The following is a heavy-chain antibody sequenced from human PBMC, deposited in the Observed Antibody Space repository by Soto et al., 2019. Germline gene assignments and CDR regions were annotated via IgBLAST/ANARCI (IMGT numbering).Heavy chain of an antibody. CDR3: ARGLNYYYYGMDV. Sequence: GASVKVSCKASGYTFTGYYMHWVRQAPGQGLEWMGWINPNSGGTNYAQKFQGRVTKTRDTSISTAYMELSRLRSDDTAVYYCARGLNYYYYGMDVWGQGTTVTVSS. CDR1: GYTFTGYY. J-gene: IGHJ6*02. CDR2: INPNSGGT. D-gene: IGHD6-19*01. V-gene: IGHV1-2*02.